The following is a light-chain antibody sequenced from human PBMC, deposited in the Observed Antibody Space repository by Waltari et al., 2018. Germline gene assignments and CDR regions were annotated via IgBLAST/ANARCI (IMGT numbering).Light chain of an antibody. CDR3: QKYVNLPAT. J-gene: IGKJ1*01. CDR1: QSVGRY. V-gene: IGKV3-20*01. Sequence: VLPQSPGTLPLSPRESATRSCRASQSVGRYLAWYQQKPGQAPRLLIYDASIRATGIPDRFSGSGSGTDFSLTISRLESEDFAVYYCQKYVNLPATFGQGTKVEIK. CDR2: DAS.